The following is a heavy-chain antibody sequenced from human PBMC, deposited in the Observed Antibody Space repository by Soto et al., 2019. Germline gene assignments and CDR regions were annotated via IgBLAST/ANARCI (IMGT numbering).Heavy chain of an antibody. Sequence: GGSLRHSCAASGFTFISYGMHWVRQAPGKGLEWVAVISYDGSNKYYADSVKGRFTISRDNSKNTLYLQMNSLRAEDTAVYYCAKDRLTVHDFWSGYYDYWGQGTLVTVSS. CDR2: ISYDGSNK. D-gene: IGHD3-3*01. V-gene: IGHV3-30*18. J-gene: IGHJ4*02. CDR1: GFTFISYG. CDR3: AKDRLTVHDFWSGYYDY.